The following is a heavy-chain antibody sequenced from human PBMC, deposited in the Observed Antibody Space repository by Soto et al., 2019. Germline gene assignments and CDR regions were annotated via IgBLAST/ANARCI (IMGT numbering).Heavy chain of an antibody. V-gene: IGHV1-46*02. J-gene: IGHJ6*02. Sequence: SVKDSFKAFADTLNSFNIHAVRQAPGQGLEWMGVINPSGDGTSYAQKFQGRVTMTRDTSTSTVYMELSSLRSEDTAVYYCARVALGYDYADVWGQGTTVTVSS. CDR1: ADTLNSFN. D-gene: IGHD4-17*01. CDR3: ARVALGYDYADV. CDR2: INPSGDGT.